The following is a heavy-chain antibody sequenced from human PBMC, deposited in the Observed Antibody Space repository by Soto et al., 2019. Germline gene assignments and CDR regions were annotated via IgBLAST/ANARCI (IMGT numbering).Heavy chain of an antibody. V-gene: IGHV4-30-4*01. CDR1: GGSISSDNYY. CDR2: IYYSGST. J-gene: IGHJ4*02. Sequence: SETLSLTCTVSGGSISSDNYYWSWIRQPPGKGLEWIGYIYYSGSTYYNPSLKSRVIISIDTSKNQFSLKLSSVTAADTAVYYCARDPNYYDSSGYYAGYWGQGTLVTVSS. D-gene: IGHD3-22*01. CDR3: ARDPNYYDSSGYYAGY.